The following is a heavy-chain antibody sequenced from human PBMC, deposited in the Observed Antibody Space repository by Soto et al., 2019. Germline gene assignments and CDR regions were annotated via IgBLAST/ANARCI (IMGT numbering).Heavy chain of an antibody. CDR3: ASEYSSGWNHFDY. Sequence: GGSLRLSCSASGFTFSSYAMSWVRQAPGKGLEWVSAISGSGGSTYYADSVKGRFTISRDNSKNTLYLQMNSLRAEDTAVYYCASEYSSGWNHFDYWGQGTLVTVSS. V-gene: IGHV3-23*01. CDR2: ISGSGGST. D-gene: IGHD6-19*01. CDR1: GFTFSSYA. J-gene: IGHJ4*02.